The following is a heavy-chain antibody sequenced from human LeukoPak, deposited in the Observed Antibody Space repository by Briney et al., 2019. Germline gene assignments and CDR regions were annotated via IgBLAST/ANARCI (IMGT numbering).Heavy chain of an antibody. CDR3: ARISQSSGGFYY. CDR2: ISYRGIT. V-gene: IGHV4-31*02. D-gene: IGHD2-15*01. CDR1: GGSISNRGGFY. J-gene: IGHJ4*02. Sequence: PSQTLCLTCTVSGGSISNRGGFYWSWIRQHPGDGLEWIGFISYRGITYYNPSLKSRVSMSVDTSRSQFSLRLTSVTDEDTAAYYCARISQSSGGFYYWGQGTLVTVSS.